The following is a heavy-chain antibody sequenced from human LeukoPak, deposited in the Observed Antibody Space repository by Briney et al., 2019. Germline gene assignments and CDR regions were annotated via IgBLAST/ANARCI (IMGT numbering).Heavy chain of an antibody. V-gene: IGHV1-69*05. D-gene: IGHD1-26*01. Sequence: SVKVSCKASGGTFSSYAISWVRQAPGQGLEWMGGIIPIFGTANHAQKFQGRVTITTDESTSTAYMELSSLRSEDTAVYYCARDPDSGSSHFDYWGQGTLVTVSS. CDR3: ARDPDSGSSHFDY. CDR2: IIPIFGTA. J-gene: IGHJ4*02. CDR1: GGTFSSYA.